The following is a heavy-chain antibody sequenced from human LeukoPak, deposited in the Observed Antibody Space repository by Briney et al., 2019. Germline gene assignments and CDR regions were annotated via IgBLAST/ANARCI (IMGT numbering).Heavy chain of an antibody. CDR1: GGSISSSSYY. CDR2: IYYSGST. D-gene: IGHD1-26*01. J-gene: IGHJ4*02. Sequence: SESLSLTCTVSGGSISSSSYYWAWIRQPPGKGLEWFGSIYYSGSTYYNPSLKSRVTISVDTSKNQFALKLSSVTAADTAVYYCARLATPPFYSGSYAEDYWGQGTLVTVSS. V-gene: IGHV4-39*01. CDR3: ARLATPPFYSGSYAEDY.